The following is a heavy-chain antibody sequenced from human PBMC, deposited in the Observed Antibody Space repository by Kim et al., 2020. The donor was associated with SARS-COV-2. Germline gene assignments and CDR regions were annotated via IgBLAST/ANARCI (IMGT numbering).Heavy chain of an antibody. Sequence: SETLSLTCTVSGGSISSYYWSWIRQPPGKGLEWIGYISYSGSTNYNPSLKSRVTISVDTSKNQLSLKLSSVTAADTAVYYCARDLMVAGTYAFDIWGQGTMVTVSS. J-gene: IGHJ3*02. V-gene: IGHV4-59*01. CDR1: GGSISSYY. D-gene: IGHD2-15*01. CDR3: ARDLMVAGTYAFDI. CDR2: ISYSGST.